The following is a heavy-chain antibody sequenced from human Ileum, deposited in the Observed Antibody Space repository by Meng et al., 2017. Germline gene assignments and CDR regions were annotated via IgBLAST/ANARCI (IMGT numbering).Heavy chain of an antibody. CDR1: GYKFTDYY. Sequence: QVQLVQSGAELKKPGASVKFSCQASGYKFTDYYIHWVGQAPGQGLEWMGIINPSGGSTSYAGKFEGRVIMTTDTSTGTVYLEVSSLRSEDTAVFFCARTAGVEGSFFDYWGQGTLVTVSS. J-gene: IGHJ4*02. CDR3: ARTAGVEGSFFDY. V-gene: IGHV1-46*01. CDR2: INPSGGST. D-gene: IGHD6-25*01.